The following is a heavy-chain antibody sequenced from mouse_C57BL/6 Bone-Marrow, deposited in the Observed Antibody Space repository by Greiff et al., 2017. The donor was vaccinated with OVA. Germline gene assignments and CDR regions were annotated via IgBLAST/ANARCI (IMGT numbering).Heavy chain of an antibody. Sequence: VQLVESGPGLVAPSQSLSITCTVSGFSLTSYAISWVRQPPGKGLEWLGVIWTGGGTNYNSALKSRLSISKDNSKIQVFLKMNSLQTEDTARYYCARTNYGNYAWFAYWGQGTLVTVSA. D-gene: IGHD2-1*01. J-gene: IGHJ3*01. CDR1: GFSLTSYA. CDR2: IWTGGGT. V-gene: IGHV2-9-1*01. CDR3: ARTNYGNYAWFAY.